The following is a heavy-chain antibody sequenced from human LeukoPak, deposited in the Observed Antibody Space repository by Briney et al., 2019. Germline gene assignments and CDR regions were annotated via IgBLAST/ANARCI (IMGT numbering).Heavy chain of an antibody. D-gene: IGHD1-14*01. CDR1: GFTVSSKY. V-gene: IGHV3-66*01. Sequence: GRSLRLSCAASGFTVSSKYMAWVRQAPGKGLEWVSFINSGGTTNYADSVKGRFTISRDYSKNTLYLQMNSLRVEDTAVYYCVRNQGAGISYFDFWGQGTQVTVSS. J-gene: IGHJ4*02. CDR2: INSGGTT. CDR3: VRNQGAGISYFDF.